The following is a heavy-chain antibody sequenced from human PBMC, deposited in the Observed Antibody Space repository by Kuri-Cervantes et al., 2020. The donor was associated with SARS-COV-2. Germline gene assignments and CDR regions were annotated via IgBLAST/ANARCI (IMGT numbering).Heavy chain of an antibody. Sequence: ASVKVSCKASGYTFTSFYIHWVRQAPGQGLEWMGWINPNSGGTNYAQKFQGRVTMTRDTSISTAYMELSRLRSDDTAVYYCARGAEYYDFWSGYYGGYFDYWGQGTLVTVSS. CDR3: ARGAEYYDFWSGYYGGYFDY. D-gene: IGHD3-3*01. CDR1: GYTFTSFY. V-gene: IGHV1-2*02. J-gene: IGHJ4*02. CDR2: INPNSGGT.